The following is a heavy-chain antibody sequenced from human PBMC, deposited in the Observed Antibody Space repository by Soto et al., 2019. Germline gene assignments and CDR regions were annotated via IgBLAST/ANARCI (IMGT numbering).Heavy chain of an antibody. CDR1: GFIFTSYS. D-gene: IGHD1-26*01. CDR2: IRIDSNHI. CDR3: ARDLSYAFDY. J-gene: IGHJ4*02. Sequence: EVQLVESGGGLVQPGGSLRLSCAASGFIFTSYSMNWVRQAPGKGLEWLSYIRIDSNHIGYADSVRGRSTISSDIAKNSLYLQMNSLRDEDTAVYYCARDLSYAFDYWGQGTLVTVSS. V-gene: IGHV3-48*02.